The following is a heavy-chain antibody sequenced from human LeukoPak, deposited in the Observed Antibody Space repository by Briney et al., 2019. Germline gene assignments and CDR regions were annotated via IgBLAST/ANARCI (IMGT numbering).Heavy chain of an antibody. CDR3: ARVLSRYYFDL. CDR1: GVAFSSYY. J-gene: IGHJ3*01. V-gene: IGHV4-59*01. Sequence: PSETLSLTCVLSGVAFSSYYWSCIRQPPRKGLEWIAYIYYSASTNYNPSLKSRVTISLDTSKTQFCLNRSSVTAADRAIYYCARVLSRYYFDLWGEGTMVTVSS. CDR2: IYYSAST. D-gene: IGHD2/OR15-2a*01.